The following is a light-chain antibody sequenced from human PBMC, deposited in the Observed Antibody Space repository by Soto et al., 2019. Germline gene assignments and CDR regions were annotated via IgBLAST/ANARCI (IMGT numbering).Light chain of an antibody. Sequence: DIVMTQSPDSLAVSLGERATINCKSSQNVLYSSNNKNYLAWYQQKPGQAPKLLIYWASTRESGVPDRVSGSGSGTDFTLTISSLQAEDVAVYYCQQYYSSPYTFGQGTKLEIK. J-gene: IGKJ2*01. V-gene: IGKV4-1*01. CDR3: QQYYSSPYT. CDR1: QNVLYSSNNKNY. CDR2: WAS.